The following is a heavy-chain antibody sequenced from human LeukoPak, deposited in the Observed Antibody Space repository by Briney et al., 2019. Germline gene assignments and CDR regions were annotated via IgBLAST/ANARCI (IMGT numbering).Heavy chain of an antibody. CDR2: MNPNSGNT. CDR3: ARGTATLPFDY. V-gene: IGHV1-8*02. D-gene: IGHD2-15*01. CDR1: GYTFTSYG. J-gene: IGHJ4*02. Sequence: GASVKVSCKASGYTFTSYGISWVRQATGQGLEWMGWMNPNSGNTGYAQKFQGRVTMTRDTSISTAYMELSRLRSDDTAVYYCARGTATLPFDYWGQGTLVTVSS.